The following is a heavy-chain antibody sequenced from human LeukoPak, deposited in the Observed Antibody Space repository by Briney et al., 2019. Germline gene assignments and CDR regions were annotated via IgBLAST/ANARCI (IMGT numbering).Heavy chain of an antibody. CDR1: GGSISSYY. CDR2: IYYSGST. J-gene: IGHJ6*03. D-gene: IGHD2-2*01. V-gene: IGHV4-59*01. CDR3: AREVGYCSSTSFCYYYMDV. Sequence: KSSETLSLTCTVSGGSISSYYWSWIRQPPGKGLEWIGYIYYSGSTNYNPSLKSRVTISVDTSKNQFSLKLSSVTAADTAVYYCAREVGYCSSTSFCYYYMDVWGKGTTVTISS.